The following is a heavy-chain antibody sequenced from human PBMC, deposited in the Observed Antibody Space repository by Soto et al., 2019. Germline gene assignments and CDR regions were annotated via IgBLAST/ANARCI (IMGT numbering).Heavy chain of an antibody. D-gene: IGHD2-2*01. CDR3: ARYCSSTSCYTPNFDY. V-gene: IGHV4-31*03. CDR1: GGSISSGGYY. Sequence: PSETLSLTCTVSGGSISSGGYYWSWIRQHPGKGLEWIGYIYYSGSTYYNPSLKSRVTISVDTSRNQFSLKLSSVTAADTAVYYCARYCSSTSCYTPNFDYWGQRTLVTVSS. CDR2: IYYSGST. J-gene: IGHJ4*02.